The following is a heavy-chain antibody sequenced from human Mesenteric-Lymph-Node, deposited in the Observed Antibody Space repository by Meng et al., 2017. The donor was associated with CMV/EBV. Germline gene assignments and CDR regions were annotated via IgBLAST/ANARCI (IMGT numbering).Heavy chain of an antibody. CDR2: ISASGGST. D-gene: IGHD3-22*01. Sequence: GGPLRLSCAASGFTLSTYAMSWVRQAPGKGLEWVSAISASGGSTYYADSVKGRFTISRDISKSTVYLQMSSLRAEDTAIYYCASPGTIIVVVRGNWFDPWGQGTLVTVSS. V-gene: IGHV3-23*01. J-gene: IGHJ5*02. CDR3: ASPGTIIVVVRGNWFDP. CDR1: GFTLSTYA.